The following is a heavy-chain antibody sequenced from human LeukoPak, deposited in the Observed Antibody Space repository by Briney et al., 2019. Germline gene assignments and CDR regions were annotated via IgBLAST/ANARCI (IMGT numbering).Heavy chain of an antibody. V-gene: IGHV3-9*01. J-gene: IGHJ4*02. CDR3: AKARYYYDSSGYWSFDY. D-gene: IGHD3-22*01. CDR2: ISWNSGSI. CDR1: GFNVSSNH. Sequence: GGSLRLSCAASGFNVSSNHMSWVRQAPGKGLEWVSGISWNSGSIGYADSVKGRFTISRDNAKNSLYLQMNSLRAEDTALYYCAKARYYYDSSGYWSFDYWGQGTLVTVSS.